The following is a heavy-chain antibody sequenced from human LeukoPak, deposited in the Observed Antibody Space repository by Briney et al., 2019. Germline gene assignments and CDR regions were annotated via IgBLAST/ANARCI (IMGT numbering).Heavy chain of an antibody. CDR2: FWYDGSNK. CDR3: AKDRDFWSGPYYYYMDV. J-gene: IGHJ6*03. V-gene: IGHV3-30*02. D-gene: IGHD3-3*01. Sequence: GSLRTSLARSGFPFSKFCLERVPQAPGQGLGGGAFFWYDGSNKYYADSVKGRFTISRDNSKNTLYLQMNSLRAEDTAVYYCAKDRDFWSGPYYYYMDVWGKGTTVTVSS. CDR1: GFPFSKFC.